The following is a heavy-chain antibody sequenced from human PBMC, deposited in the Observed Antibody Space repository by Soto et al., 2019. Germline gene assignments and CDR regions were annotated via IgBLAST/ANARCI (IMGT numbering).Heavy chain of an antibody. Sequence: QVQLQESGPGLVKPSETLSLTCTVSGGSISSYYWSWIRQPPGKGLEWIGYIYYSGSTNYNPSLRGRATLSVDPPKTHFSRKRGSVTAGDPAVFYCGGVLNVFGDYSYSYGMDVGGQGTTVTASS. V-gene: IGHV4-59*01. CDR2: IYYSGST. CDR1: GGSISSYY. D-gene: IGHD3-3*01. J-gene: IGHJ6*02. CDR3: GGVLNVFGDYSYSYGMDV.